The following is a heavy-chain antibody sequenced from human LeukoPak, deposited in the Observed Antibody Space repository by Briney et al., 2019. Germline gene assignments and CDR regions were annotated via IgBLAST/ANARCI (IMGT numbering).Heavy chain of an antibody. V-gene: IGHV3-21*01. J-gene: IGHJ4*02. D-gene: IGHD3-22*01. CDR3: ARDRDSSGYYRSDY. Sequence: GGSLRLSCAASGFTFSSYSMNWVRQAPGKGLEWVSSISSSSSYIYYADSVKSRFTISRDNAKNSLYLQMNSLRAEDTAVYYCARDRDSSGYYRSDYWGQGTLVTVSS. CDR1: GFTFSSYS. CDR2: ISSSSSYI.